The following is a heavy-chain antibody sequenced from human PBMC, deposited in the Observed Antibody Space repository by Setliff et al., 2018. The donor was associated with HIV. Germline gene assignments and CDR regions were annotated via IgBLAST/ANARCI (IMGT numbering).Heavy chain of an antibody. CDR1: GFTFSDYV. CDR2: MSYDGNNK. Sequence: SLRLSCAASGFTFSDYVMYWVRQAPGKGLEWVAVMSYDGNNKYYADSVKGRFTISRDNSKNTLFLQMNSLRAEDTAVYYCARDLRWYDSSGSHDAFDIWGQGTMVTVSS. J-gene: IGHJ3*02. CDR3: ARDLRWYDSSGSHDAFDI. D-gene: IGHD3-22*01. V-gene: IGHV3-30*04.